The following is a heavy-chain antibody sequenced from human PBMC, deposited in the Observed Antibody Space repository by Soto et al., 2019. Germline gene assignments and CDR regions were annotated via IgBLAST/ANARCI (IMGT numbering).Heavy chain of an antibody. D-gene: IGHD1-26*01. Sequence: PSETLSLTCTVSGGSIRSYYWSWIRQPPGKGLEWIGYIYYSGSTNYNPSLKSRVTISVDTSKNQFSLKLSSVTAADTAVYYCARHLGATSDYFDYWGQGTLVTVSS. CDR3: ARHLGATSDYFDY. V-gene: IGHV4-59*08. CDR1: GGSIRSYY. J-gene: IGHJ4*02. CDR2: IYYSGST.